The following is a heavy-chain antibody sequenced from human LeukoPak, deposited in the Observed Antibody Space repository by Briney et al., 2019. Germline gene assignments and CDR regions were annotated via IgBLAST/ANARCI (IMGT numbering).Heavy chain of an antibody. Sequence: ASVKVSCKASGYTFTSYGISWVRQAPGQGLEWMGWISAYNGNTNYAQKLQGRVTMTTGTSTSTAYMELRSLRFDDTAAYYCARGAVLGSSWSWFDPWGQGTLVTVSS. CDR3: ARGAVLGSSWSWFDP. CDR2: ISAYNGNT. D-gene: IGHD6-13*01. V-gene: IGHV1-18*01. CDR1: GYTFTSYG. J-gene: IGHJ5*02.